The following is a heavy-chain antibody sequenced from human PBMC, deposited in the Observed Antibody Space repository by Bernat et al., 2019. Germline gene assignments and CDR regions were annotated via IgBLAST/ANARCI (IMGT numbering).Heavy chain of an antibody. D-gene: IGHD1-26*01. CDR3: AKRIGVGANDAFDI. CDR1: GGSISSSSYY. J-gene: IGHJ3*02. Sequence: QQRLQESGPGLVKPSETLSLTYTVSGGSISSSSYYWGWIRQPPGKGLVWIGTMYYTGSTYYNPSLKSRVTISVDRSKNQFSLKLNSVTAAETALYYCAKRIGVGANDAFDIWGQGTMVTVSS. CDR2: MYYTGST. V-gene: IGHV4-39*01.